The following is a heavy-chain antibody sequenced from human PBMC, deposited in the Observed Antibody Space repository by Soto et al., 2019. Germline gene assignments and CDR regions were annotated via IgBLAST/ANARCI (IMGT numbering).Heavy chain of an antibody. CDR1: DGSISSYY. Sequence: SETLSLTCTVADGSISSYYWSWCRQPPGKGLEWIGYIYGTGTTNYSPSLTNRVTISVDMSKNQFSLRLSSVTAADTAVYYCGGFSSGTYLFDLWGQGTPVTVS. J-gene: IGHJ5*02. CDR2: IYGTGTT. D-gene: IGHD1-26*01. V-gene: IGHV4-59*01. CDR3: GGFSSGTYLFDL.